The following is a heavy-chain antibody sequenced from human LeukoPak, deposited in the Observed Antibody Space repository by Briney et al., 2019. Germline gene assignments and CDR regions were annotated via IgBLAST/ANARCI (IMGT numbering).Heavy chain of an antibody. CDR2: INHSGST. Sequence: SETLSLTCTVSGGSISSSSYYWGWIRQPPGKGLEWIGEINHSGSTNYNPSLKSRVTISVDTSKNQFSLKLSSETAADTAVYYCASSPAAYYYYGMDVWGQGTTVTVSS. CDR3: ASSPAAYYYYGMDV. J-gene: IGHJ6*02. V-gene: IGHV4-39*07. CDR1: GGSISSSSYY.